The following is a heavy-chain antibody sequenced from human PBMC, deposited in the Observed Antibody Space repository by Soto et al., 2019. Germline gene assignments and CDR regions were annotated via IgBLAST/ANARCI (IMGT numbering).Heavy chain of an antibody. Sequence: SGPTLVNPTQTLTLTRTFSGFSLSTSGMCVSWIRQPPGKALEWLALIDWDDDKYYSTSLKTRLTISKDTSKNQVVLTMTNMDPVDTATYYCARIPPNYYDSSGYYDYWGQGTLVTVSS. D-gene: IGHD3-22*01. CDR3: ARIPPNYYDSSGYYDY. J-gene: IGHJ4*02. CDR1: GFSLSTSGMC. CDR2: IDWDDDK. V-gene: IGHV2-70*01.